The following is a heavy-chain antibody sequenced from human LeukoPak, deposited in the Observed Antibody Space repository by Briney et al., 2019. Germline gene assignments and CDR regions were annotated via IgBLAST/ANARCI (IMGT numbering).Heavy chain of an antibody. V-gene: IGHV1-69*06. D-gene: IGHD6-19*01. CDR1: GGTFSSYA. Sequence: ASVKVSCKASGGTFSSYAISWVRQAPGQGLEWMGGIIPIFGTANYAQKFQGRVTITADKSTSTAYMELSSLRSGDTAVYYCAIALQWLGTFSYYYYYMDVWGKGTTVTVSS. J-gene: IGHJ6*03. CDR2: IIPIFGTA. CDR3: AIALQWLGTFSYYYYYMDV.